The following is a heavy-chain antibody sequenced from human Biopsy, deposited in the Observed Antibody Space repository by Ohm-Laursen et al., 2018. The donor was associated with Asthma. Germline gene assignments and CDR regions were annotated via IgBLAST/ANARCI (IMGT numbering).Heavy chain of an antibody. Sequence: SVKVSCKASGGTLNNYAINWVRQAPGQGLEWTGGISPIFGATRYAQKFQGRVTITADVFTNTVHMELSSLRSEDTAVLYCAKSRFCYYYCDMEVWGQGTTVTVSS. J-gene: IGHJ6*02. CDR2: ISPIFGAT. CDR3: AKSRFCYYYCDMEV. CDR1: GGTLNNYA. D-gene: IGHD3-3*01. V-gene: IGHV1-69*13.